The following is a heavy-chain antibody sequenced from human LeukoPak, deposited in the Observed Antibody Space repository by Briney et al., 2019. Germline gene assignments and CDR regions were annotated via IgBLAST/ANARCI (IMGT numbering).Heavy chain of an antibody. CDR3: ARHPPRYGVPPDY. CDR2: IYPGDSDT. J-gene: IGHJ4*02. V-gene: IGHV5-51*01. CDR1: GYSFTNYW. Sequence: GESLKISCKGSGYSFTNYWIGWVRQMPEKGLEWMGIIYPGDSDTRYSPSFQGQVTISADKSISTAYLQWSSLKASDTAMYYCARHPPRYGVPPDYWGQGTLVTVSS. D-gene: IGHD4-17*01.